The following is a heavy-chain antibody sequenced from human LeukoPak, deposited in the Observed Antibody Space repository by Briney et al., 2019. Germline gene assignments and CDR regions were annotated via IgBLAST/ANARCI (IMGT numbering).Heavy chain of an antibody. J-gene: IGHJ6*02. CDR2: ISYDGSNK. Sequence: PGRSLRLSCAASGSTFSSYAMHWVRQAPGKGLEWVAVISYDGSNKYYADSVKGRSTISRDNSKNTLYLQMNSLRAEDTAVYYCASRIAAAALYYYYGMDVWGQGTTVTVSS. CDR1: GSTFSSYA. CDR3: ASRIAAAALYYYYGMDV. D-gene: IGHD6-13*01. V-gene: IGHV3-30-3*01.